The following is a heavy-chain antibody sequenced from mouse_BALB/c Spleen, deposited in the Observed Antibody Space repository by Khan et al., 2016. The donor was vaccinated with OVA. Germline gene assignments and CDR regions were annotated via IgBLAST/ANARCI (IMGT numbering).Heavy chain of an antibody. V-gene: IGHV1-31*01. CDR1: GYAFTSYY. J-gene: IGHJ3*01. CDR3: ARHDSTSWFAH. CDR2: IDPLNGGT. Sequence: VQLLQSGAELMKPGASVKISCKSSGYAFTSYYIHWVKQSHGKTLEWIGYIDPLNGGTNYNQKFKGKATMTVDKSSSTVYMHLSSLTSEDTAVSKCARHDSTSWFAHWGQGTLVTVSA. D-gene: IGHD1-1*01.